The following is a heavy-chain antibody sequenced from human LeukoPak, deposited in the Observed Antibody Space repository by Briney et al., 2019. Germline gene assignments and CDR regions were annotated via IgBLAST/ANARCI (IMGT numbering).Heavy chain of an antibody. CDR2: IYPGNSDV. CDR3: VRIPNTAPPPSWFDP. D-gene: IGHD2-15*01. CDR1: GYIFANYW. V-gene: IGHV5-51*01. Sequence: GESLKISCKGSGYIFANYWINWVRQMPGKGLEWMGVIYPGNSDVRYNPSFQGQVTISADKSISAAYLQWSSLKTSDTAMYYCVRIPNTAPPPSWFDPWGQGTLVTVSS. J-gene: IGHJ5*02.